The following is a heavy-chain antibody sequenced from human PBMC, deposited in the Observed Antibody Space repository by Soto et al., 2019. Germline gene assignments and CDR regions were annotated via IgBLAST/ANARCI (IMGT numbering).Heavy chain of an antibody. Sequence: QVHLVQSGAEVKKPGASVKVSCKGSGYAFTTYGITWVRQAPGQGLEWMGWISAHNGNTNYAQKLQGRVTVTRDTSTSTAYMELRRLRSDDKAVYYCAGGRDGDYWGQGALVTVSS. CDR1: GYAFTTYG. J-gene: IGHJ4*02. CDR3: AGGRDGDY. D-gene: IGHD6-6*01. V-gene: IGHV1-18*01. CDR2: ISAHNGNT.